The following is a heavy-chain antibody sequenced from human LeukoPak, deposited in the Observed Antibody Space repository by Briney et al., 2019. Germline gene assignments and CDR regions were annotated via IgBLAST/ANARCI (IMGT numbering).Heavy chain of an antibody. J-gene: IGHJ4*02. CDR1: GFTVSSYA. CDR3: ARRRYDWGGDFAN. D-gene: IGHD3-16*01. Sequence: GGSLRLSCAASGFTVSSYATGWVRQAPGKGLEWVSAIGGGGTLYYADSVKGRFSISRDISKNTLLLQMNSLRAEDTAVYYCARRRYDWGGDFANWGQGTLVTVSS. V-gene: IGHV3-23*01. CDR2: IGGGGTL.